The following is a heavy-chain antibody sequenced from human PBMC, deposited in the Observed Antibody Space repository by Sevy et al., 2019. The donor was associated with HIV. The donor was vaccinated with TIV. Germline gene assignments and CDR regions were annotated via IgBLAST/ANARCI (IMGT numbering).Heavy chain of an antibody. D-gene: IGHD1-1*01. J-gene: IGHJ2*01. V-gene: IGHV1-2*02. CDR2: IQAASGGT. CDR3: ARDSATAVGWYFDL. Sequence: AAVKVSCKASGYTFTGYHTHWVRQAPRQGLERMGWIQAASGGTKFAQKFQGRVTMTRDTSISTDYMELSGLRSDDTAVYYCARDSATAVGWYFDLWGRGTLVTVSS. CDR1: GYTFTGYH.